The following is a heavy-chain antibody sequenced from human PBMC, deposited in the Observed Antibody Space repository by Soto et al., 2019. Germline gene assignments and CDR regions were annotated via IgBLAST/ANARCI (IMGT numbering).Heavy chain of an antibody. J-gene: IGHJ4*02. Sequence: EVQLLDSGGGLVPPGGSLSLSCADSEFTFSSSAMSWVRQAPGKGLEWVSAISGRGDTSYYADSVKGRFTISRDNSKNTLYLPRNSLRAADTAIYYCAKDDNTNYWGGKSNLWGQGTLVTVSS. V-gene: IGHV3-23*01. CDR3: AKDDNTNYWGGKSNL. D-gene: IGHD7-27*01. CDR2: ISGRGDTS. CDR1: EFTFSSSA.